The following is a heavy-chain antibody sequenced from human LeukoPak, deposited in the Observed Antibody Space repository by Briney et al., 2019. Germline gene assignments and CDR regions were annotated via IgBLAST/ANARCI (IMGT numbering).Heavy chain of an antibody. CDR2: IRYDGSNK. J-gene: IGHJ4*02. D-gene: IGHD2-15*01. Sequence: GGSLRLSCAASGFTFSSYGMHWVRQAPGKGLEWVAFIRYDGSNKYYVDSVRGRFTISRDNSKNTLYLQINSLRAEDTAVYYCAKDHPLGDCSGGSCYLPDYWGQGTLVTVSS. CDR3: AKDHPLGDCSGGSCYLPDY. V-gene: IGHV3-30*02. CDR1: GFTFSSYG.